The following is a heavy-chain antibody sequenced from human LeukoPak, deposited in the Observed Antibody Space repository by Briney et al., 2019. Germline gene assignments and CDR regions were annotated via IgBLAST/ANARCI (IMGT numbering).Heavy chain of an antibody. CDR3: ARDNADTIDY. D-gene: IGHD3-16*01. J-gene: IGHJ4*02. CDR1: GGSISTSNYY. CDR2: IYHSGST. V-gene: IGHV4-39*02. Sequence: SETLSLTCTVSGGSISTSNYYWGWIRQPPGKGLEWIGSIYHSGSTYYNPSLKSRVTISVDTSKNQFSLKLSSVTAADTAVYYCARDNADTIDYWGQGTLVTVSS.